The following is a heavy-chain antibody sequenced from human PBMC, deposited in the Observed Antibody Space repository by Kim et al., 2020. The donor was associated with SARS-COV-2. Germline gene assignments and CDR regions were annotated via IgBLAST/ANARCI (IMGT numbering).Heavy chain of an antibody. V-gene: IGHV4-38-2*02. D-gene: IGHD3-9*01. Sequence: SETLSLTCTVSGYSISSGYYWGWIRQPPGKGLEWIGSIYHSGSTYYNPSLKSRVTISVDTSKNQFSLKLSSVTAADTAVYYCARDGITIFVGFDYWGQGTLGTVSS. CDR1: GYSISSGYY. J-gene: IGHJ4*02. CDR3: ARDGITIFVGFDY. CDR2: IYHSGST.